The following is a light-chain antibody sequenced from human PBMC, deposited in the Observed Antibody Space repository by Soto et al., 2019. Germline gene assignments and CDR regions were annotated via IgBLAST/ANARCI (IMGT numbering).Light chain of an antibody. CDR1: SGHSSYA. CDR2: LNSDGSH. Sequence: QPVLTQSPSASASLVASVKLTCTLSSGHSSYAIAWQQQQPEKGHRYLMKLNSDGSHRKGDGIPDRFSGSSSGAERYLTISSLQSEDEADYYCQTWGTGIQVFGGGTKLTVL. J-gene: IGLJ2*01. V-gene: IGLV4-69*01. CDR3: QTWGTGIQV.